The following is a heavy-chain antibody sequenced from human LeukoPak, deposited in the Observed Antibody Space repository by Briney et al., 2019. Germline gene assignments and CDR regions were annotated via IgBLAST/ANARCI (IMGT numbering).Heavy chain of an antibody. CDR3: ATSNDGSGAYHYYGMDV. D-gene: IGHD3-10*01. CDR1: GYTLTELS. CDR2: FDPEDGET. J-gene: IGHJ6*04. Sequence: EASVKVSCKVSGYTLTELSMHWVRQAPGKGLEWMGGFDPEDGETIYAQKFQGRVTMTEDTSTDTAYMELSSLRSEDTAVYYCATSNDGSGAYHYYGMDVWGKGTTVTVSS. V-gene: IGHV1-24*01.